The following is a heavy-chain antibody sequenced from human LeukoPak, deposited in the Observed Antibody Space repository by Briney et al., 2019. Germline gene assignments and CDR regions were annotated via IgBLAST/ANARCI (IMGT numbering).Heavy chain of an antibody. CDR1: GFSFSKYW. D-gene: IGHD3-16*01. CDR3: ARDFDMGITPGDDFDC. CDR2: IKEDGTYR. J-gene: IGHJ4*02. V-gene: IGHV3-74*01. Sequence: WGSLRLSCAASGFSFSKYWRHWVRQTPGEGLVWVSRIKEDGTYRSYANYVKGRFTLSRDNARTTVFLQMNSLRAEDTAVYYCARDFDMGITPGDDFDCWGQGTLVTVSS.